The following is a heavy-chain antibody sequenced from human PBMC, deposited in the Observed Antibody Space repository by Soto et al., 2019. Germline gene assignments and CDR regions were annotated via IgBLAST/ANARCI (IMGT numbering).Heavy chain of an antibody. CDR1: GFTFDDYA. Sequence: EVQLVESGGGLVQPGRSLRLSCAASGFTFDDYAMHWVRQAPGKGLEWVSGISWNSGSIGYADSVKGRFTISRDNAKNSLYLQMNILRAEDTALYYCAKEGGTGSGFDYWGQGTMVTVSS. V-gene: IGHV3-9*01. D-gene: IGHD2-15*01. CDR3: AKEGGTGSGFDY. J-gene: IGHJ4*02. CDR2: ISWNSGSI.